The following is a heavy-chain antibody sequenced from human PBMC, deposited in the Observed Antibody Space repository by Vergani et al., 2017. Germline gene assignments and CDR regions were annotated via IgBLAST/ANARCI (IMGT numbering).Heavy chain of an antibody. D-gene: IGHD5-12*01. CDR3: ARADIVATXIDY. V-gene: IGHV4-59*01. J-gene: IGHJ4*02. CDR2: IYYSGST. Sequence: QVQLQESGPGLVKPSETLSLTCTVSGGSISSYYWSWIRQPPGKGLEWIGYIYYSGSTNYNPSLKSRVTISVDTSKNQFSLKLSSVTAADTAVYYCARADIVATXIDYWGQGTLVTVSS. CDR1: GGSISSYY.